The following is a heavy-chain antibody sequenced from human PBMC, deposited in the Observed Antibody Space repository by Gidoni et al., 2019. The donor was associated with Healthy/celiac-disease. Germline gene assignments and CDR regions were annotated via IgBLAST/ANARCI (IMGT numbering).Heavy chain of an antibody. CDR3: AREKRGWELRIVAFDI. CDR2: IWYYGSNK. Sequence: QVQLVESGGGVVQPGRSLRLSCAASGFTFSSYGMHWVRQAPGKGLEWVEVIWYYGSNKYYADSVKGRFTISRDNSKNTLYLQMNSLRAEDTAVDYCAREKRGWELRIVAFDIWGQGTMVTVSS. J-gene: IGHJ3*02. CDR1: GFTFSSYG. V-gene: IGHV3-33*01. D-gene: IGHD1-26*01.